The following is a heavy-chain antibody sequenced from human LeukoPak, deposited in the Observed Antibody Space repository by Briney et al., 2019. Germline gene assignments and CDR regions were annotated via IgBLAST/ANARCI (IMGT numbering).Heavy chain of an antibody. CDR3: AMGRDGYNYVNY. J-gene: IGHJ4*02. CDR1: GFTFSSYS. V-gene: IGHV3-21*01. CDR2: ISSSSSYI. Sequence: AGGSLRLSCAASGFTFSSYSMKWVRRAPGKGLEWVSSISSSSSYIYYVDSVKGRFTISRDNAKNSLYLQMNGLRAEDTAVYYCAMGRDGYNYVNYWGQGTLVTVSS. D-gene: IGHD5-24*01.